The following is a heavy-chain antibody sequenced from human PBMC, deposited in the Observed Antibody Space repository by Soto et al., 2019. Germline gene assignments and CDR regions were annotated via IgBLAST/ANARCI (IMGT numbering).Heavy chain of an antibody. CDR3: AKVSISKSSAVTFDS. D-gene: IGHD2-15*01. V-gene: IGHV3-30*18. J-gene: IGHJ4*02. CDR1: GFTFRTYD. CDR2: VSYDGTYE. Sequence: QVHLVESGGGMVQPGRSLRLSCAVSGFTFRTYDMHWVRQAPGKGLEWVAVVSYDGTYENYADSVKGRFTVSRDNSKNTLYLQINSLRAEDTGVYYCAKVSISKSSAVTFDSWGRGTLVTVSS.